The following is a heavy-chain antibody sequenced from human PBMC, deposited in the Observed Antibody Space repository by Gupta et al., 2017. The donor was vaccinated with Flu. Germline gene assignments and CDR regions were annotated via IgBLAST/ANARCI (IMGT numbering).Heavy chain of an antibody. Sequence: VQLVETGGGLIQPGGSLRLSCAASGFIVSSNYMSWVRQAPGKGLEWVSVIYSGGRTDYADSVKGRFTISRDDSKNTVYLQMKSLRAEDTAVYYCARGTMSVWYGMDVWGQGTTVTVSS. CDR1: GFIVSSNY. D-gene: IGHD3-22*01. V-gene: IGHV3-53*02. CDR2: IYSGGRT. CDR3: ARGTMSVWYGMDV. J-gene: IGHJ6*02.